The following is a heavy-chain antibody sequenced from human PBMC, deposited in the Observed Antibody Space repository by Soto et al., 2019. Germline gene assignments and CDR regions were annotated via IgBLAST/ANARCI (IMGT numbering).Heavy chain of an antibody. CDR2: IYYTGNP. CDR1: GGSISPYY. J-gene: IGHJ1*01. D-gene: IGHD5-12*01. Sequence: SETLSLTCTVSGGSISPYYWGWIRQPPGKGLEWIGYIYYTGNPNYNPSLKSRVTISVDTSKNQFSLKLMSVTAADTAVYYCARVCGDSGYDCYFQHWGQGTLVTVSS. CDR3: ARVCGDSGYDCYFQH. V-gene: IGHV4-59*01.